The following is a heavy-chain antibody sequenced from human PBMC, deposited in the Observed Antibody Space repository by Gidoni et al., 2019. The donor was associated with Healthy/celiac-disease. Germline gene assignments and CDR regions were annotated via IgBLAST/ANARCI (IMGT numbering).Heavy chain of an antibody. J-gene: IGHJ4*02. D-gene: IGHD4-17*01. CDR3: AKAFFGDYAFFDY. CDR1: GCTCRSYA. CDR2: ISGSGGST. V-gene: IGHV3-23*01. Sequence: EVQLLESGGGLVQPGGSLRLSGAAAGCTCRSYAMSWVRQAPGKGLGWVSAISGSGGSTYYADSVKGRFTISRDNSKNTLYLQMNSLRAEDTAVYYCAKAFFGDYAFFDYWGQGTLVTVSS.